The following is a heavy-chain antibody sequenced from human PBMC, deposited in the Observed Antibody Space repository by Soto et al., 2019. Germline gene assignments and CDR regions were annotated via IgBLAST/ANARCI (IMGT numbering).Heavy chain of an antibody. J-gene: IGHJ5*02. D-gene: IGHD2-8*01. CDR3: ARGPRYCTNGVCYTQGWFDP. V-gene: IGHV1-69*13. CDR1: GGTFSSYA. CDR2: IIPIFGTA. Sequence: SVKVSCKASGGTFSSYAISWVRQAPGQGLEWMGGIIPIFGTANYAQKFQGRVTITADESTSTAYMELSSLRSEDTAVYYCARGPRYCTNGVCYTQGWFDPWGQGTLVTVSS.